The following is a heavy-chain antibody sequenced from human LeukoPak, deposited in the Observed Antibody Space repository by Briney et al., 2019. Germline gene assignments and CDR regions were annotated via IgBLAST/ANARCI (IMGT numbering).Heavy chain of an antibody. CDR1: GGSINSYY. J-gene: IGHJ3*02. CDR3: ASHYGSGSYYWAFDI. D-gene: IGHD3-10*01. CDR2: IYYSGST. V-gene: IGHV4-59*01. Sequence: SETLSLTCTVSGGSINSYYWSWIRQPPGKGLEWIGYIYYSGSTNYNPSLKSRVTISVDTSKNQFSLKLSSVTAADTAVYYCASHYGSGSYYWAFDIWGQGTMVTVSS.